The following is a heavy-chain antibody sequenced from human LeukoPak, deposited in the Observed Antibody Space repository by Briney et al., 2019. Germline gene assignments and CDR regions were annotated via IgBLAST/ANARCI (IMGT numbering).Heavy chain of an antibody. Sequence: ASVKVSCKTSGYTFTNYYVHWVRQAPGQGLEWMGYIIPDSGGADYHQRFQGRVTMTRDKSISTVYMELSSLRSDDTAVYYCSTVDKYCGGANCGKYWGQGTLVTVSS. CDR2: IIPDSGGA. CDR3: STVDKYCGGANCGKY. D-gene: IGHD2-21*01. CDR1: GYTFTNYY. J-gene: IGHJ4*02. V-gene: IGHV1-2*02.